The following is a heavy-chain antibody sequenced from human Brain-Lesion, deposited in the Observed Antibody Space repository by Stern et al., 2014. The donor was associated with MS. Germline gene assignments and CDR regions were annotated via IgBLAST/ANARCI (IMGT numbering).Heavy chain of an antibody. Sequence: DQLVESGAEVKKPGASVKVSCKTSGYIFTGYYIHWVRQATGQGLEWMAWINPNTGGTKYAPKFQGRVTMSRDTSISTAYVELSSLTSDDTAVYYCARDQRGITIFGVVTDYYYLGMDVWGQGTTVTVSS. CDR1: GYIFTGYY. V-gene: IGHV1-2*02. D-gene: IGHD3-3*01. CDR3: ARDQRGITIFGVVTDYYYLGMDV. CDR2: INPNTGGT. J-gene: IGHJ6*02.